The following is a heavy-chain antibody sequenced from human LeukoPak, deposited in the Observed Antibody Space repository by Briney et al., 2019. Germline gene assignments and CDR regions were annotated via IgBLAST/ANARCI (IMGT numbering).Heavy chain of an antibody. CDR3: ATGRGYSYGVPWFDP. D-gene: IGHD5-18*01. J-gene: IGHJ5*02. V-gene: IGHV1-24*01. CDR1: GYTLTELS. Sequence: ASVKVSCKVSGYTLTELSMHWVRQAPGKGLEWMGGFDPEDGETIYAQKFQGRVTMTEDTSTDTAYMELSSLRPEDTAVYYCATGRGYSYGVPWFDPWGQGTLVTVSS. CDR2: FDPEDGET.